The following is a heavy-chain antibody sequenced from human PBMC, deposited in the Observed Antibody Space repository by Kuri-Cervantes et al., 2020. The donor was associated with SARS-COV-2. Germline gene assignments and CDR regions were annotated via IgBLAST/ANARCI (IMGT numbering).Heavy chain of an antibody. CDR1: GGSISSSSYY. D-gene: IGHD3-22*01. CDR3: ARLRGITMIVVVFDALDI. V-gene: IGHV4-39*01. Sequence: SETLSLTCTVSGGSISSSSYYWGWIRQPPEKGLEWIGSIYYSGSTYYNPSLKSRVTISVDTSKNQFSLKLSSVTAADTAVYYCARLRGITMIVVVFDALDIWGQGTMVTVSS. CDR2: IYYSGST. J-gene: IGHJ3*02.